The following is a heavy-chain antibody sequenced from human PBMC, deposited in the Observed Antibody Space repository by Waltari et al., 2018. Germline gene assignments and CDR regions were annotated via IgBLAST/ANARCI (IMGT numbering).Heavy chain of an antibody. D-gene: IGHD2-2*01. CDR3: ATGIVVVPAANRGYAFDI. CDR2: INPNIGGT. V-gene: IGHV1-2*02. J-gene: IGHJ3*02. CDR1: GYTVTGYY. Sequence: QVQLVQSGAEVKKPGASVKVSCKASGYTVTGYYMHWWRQAPGQGLEWMGWINPNIGGTIYAQTFQGRVTMTRDTSISTAYMELSRLRSDDTALYYCATGIVVVPAANRGYAFDIWGQGTMVTVSS.